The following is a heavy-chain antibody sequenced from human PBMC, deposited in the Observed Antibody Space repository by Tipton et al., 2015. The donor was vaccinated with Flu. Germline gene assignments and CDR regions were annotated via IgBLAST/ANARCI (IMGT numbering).Heavy chain of an antibody. Sequence: QSGPEVKKPGSSVKVSCKASGGTFSSYAISWVRQAPGQGLEWMGGIIPIFGTANYAQKFQGRVTITADESTSTAYMELSSLRSEDTAVYYCARGPIFYGSGRSYYYYYMDVWGKGTTVTVSS. J-gene: IGHJ6*03. CDR2: IIPIFGTA. V-gene: IGHV1-69*01. CDR3: ARGPIFYGSGRSYYYYYMDV. D-gene: IGHD3-10*01. CDR1: GGTFSSYA.